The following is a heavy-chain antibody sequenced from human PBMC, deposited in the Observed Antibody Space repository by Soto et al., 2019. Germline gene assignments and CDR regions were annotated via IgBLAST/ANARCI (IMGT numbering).Heavy chain of an antibody. V-gene: IGHV2-5*01. CDR2: IYWNYYK. CDR3: AHSRARWLQLRWFDP. J-gene: IGHJ5*02. Sequence: QITLKESGPTLVKPTQTLTLTCTFSGFSLSTSGVGVGWIRQPPGKSLEWLALIYWNYYKRYNPSLKSRLTITKDTSKNQVVLTMTNMDPVDTATYYCAHSRARWLQLRWFDPWGQGTLVTVSS. CDR1: GFSLSTSGVG. D-gene: IGHD5-12*01.